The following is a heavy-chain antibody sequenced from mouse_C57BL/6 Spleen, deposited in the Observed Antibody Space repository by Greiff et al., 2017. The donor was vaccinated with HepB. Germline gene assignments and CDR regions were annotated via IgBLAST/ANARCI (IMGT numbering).Heavy chain of an antibody. J-gene: IGHJ4*01. CDR1: GYSFTDYN. V-gene: IGHV1-39*01. D-gene: IGHD4-1*02. CDR2: INPNYGTT. CDR3: AREANWGFYYAMDY. Sequence: SGPELVKPGASVKISCKASGYSFTDYNMNWVKQSNGKSLEWIGVINPNYGTTSYNQKFKGKATLTVDQSSSTAYMQLNSLTSEDSAVYYCAREANWGFYYAMDYWGQGTSVTVSS.